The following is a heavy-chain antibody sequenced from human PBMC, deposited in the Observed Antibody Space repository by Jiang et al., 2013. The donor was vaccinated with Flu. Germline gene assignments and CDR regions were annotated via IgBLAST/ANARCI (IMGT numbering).Heavy chain of an antibody. CDR1: SSYA. CDR3: ARGVGGYSYGYILS. J-gene: IGHJ5*02. Sequence: SSYAVSWVRQAPGQGLEWMGGVDPYFLVKFDYAQRFQGRVTFTAADESTGTAYMELSSLTSEDTAVYYCARGVGGYSYGYILSWGQGTLVTVSS. V-gene: IGHV1-69*01. CDR2: VDPYFLVK. D-gene: IGHD5-18*01.